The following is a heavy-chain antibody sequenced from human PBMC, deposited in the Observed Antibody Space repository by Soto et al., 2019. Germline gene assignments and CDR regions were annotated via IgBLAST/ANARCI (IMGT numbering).Heavy chain of an antibody. V-gene: IGHV3-74*01. Sequence: EEQLVESGGGLLQPGGSLRLSCVASGFRFADYWMHWVRQIPGKGLLWVSRSNGDGATTTYADSVKGRFTISRDNAKNTLYLQMTSLGADDTAVYYCARYEYYGSGNYDLGSAFDHWGQGTMVTVSS. CDR2: SNGDGATT. D-gene: IGHD3-10*01. CDR3: ARYEYYGSGNYDLGSAFDH. J-gene: IGHJ3*01. CDR1: GFRFADYW.